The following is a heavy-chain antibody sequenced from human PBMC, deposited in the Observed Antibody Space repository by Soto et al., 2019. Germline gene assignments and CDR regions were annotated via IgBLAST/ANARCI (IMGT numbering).Heavy chain of an antibody. J-gene: IGHJ4*02. D-gene: IGHD4-4*01. Sequence: EVQLVQSGAEVKKPGTTVKISCKVSGYTFTDYYMHWVQQAPGKELEWMGLVDPEDAETIYAEKFQDRVTITADTSTDTAYMELSSLRSDDTAVYYCATLTRSTGAIFDYWGQGTLVTVSS. CDR3: ATLTRSTGAIFDY. CDR1: GYTFTDYY. CDR2: VDPEDAET. V-gene: IGHV1-69-2*01.